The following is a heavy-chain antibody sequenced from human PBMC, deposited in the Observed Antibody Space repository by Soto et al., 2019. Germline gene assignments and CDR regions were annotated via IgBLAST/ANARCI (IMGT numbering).Heavy chain of an antibody. CDR3: ARGPDDSDVPRWDQ. CDR1: GYNFNQYY. V-gene: IGHV1-46*02. D-gene: IGHD4-17*01. CDR2: INLRGGTT. Sequence: QVQLVQSGPEVRKPGASVRLSCATSGYNFNQYYIHWVRQAPGQGLEWMGIINLRGGTTEYAQKFRGRVTVTGDTATRTAYMELSSLRSEDTAVYFCARGPDDSDVPRWDQWGQGTLITVSS. J-gene: IGHJ4*02.